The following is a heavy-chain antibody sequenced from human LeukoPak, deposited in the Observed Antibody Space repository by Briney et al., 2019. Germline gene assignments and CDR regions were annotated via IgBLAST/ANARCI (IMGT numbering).Heavy chain of an antibody. CDR3: ARGRIVGATRTNYFDY. V-gene: IGHV4-59*08. D-gene: IGHD1-26*01. J-gene: IGHJ4*02. Sequence: PSETLSLTCTVSGGSISSYYWSWIRQPPGKGLEWIGYIYYSGSTNYNPSLKSRITISVDTSKNQFSLKLSSVTAADTAVYYCARGRIVGATRTNYFDYWGQGTLVTVSS. CDR2: IYYSGST. CDR1: GGSISSYY.